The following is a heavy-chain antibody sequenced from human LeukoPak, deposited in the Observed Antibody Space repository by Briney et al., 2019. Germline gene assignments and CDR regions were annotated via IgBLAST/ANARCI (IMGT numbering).Heavy chain of an antibody. V-gene: IGHV3-33*01. CDR2: IWYDGSNK. CDR1: GXTFSSYG. Sequence: PGRSLRLSCAASGXTFSSYGMHWVRQAPGKGLEWVAVIWYDGSNKYYADSVKGRFTISRDNSKNTLYLQMNSLRAEDTAVYYCAPDLRGAAWSLDYWGQGTLVTVSS. CDR3: APDLRGAAWSLDY. D-gene: IGHD2-15*01. J-gene: IGHJ4*02.